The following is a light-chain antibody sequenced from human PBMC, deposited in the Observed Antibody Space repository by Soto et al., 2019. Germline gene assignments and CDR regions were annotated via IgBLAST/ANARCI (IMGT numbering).Light chain of an antibody. V-gene: IGLV2-14*01. Sequence: QSALTQPASVSGSPGQSITISCTGTSSDIGAYNHVSWYQQNPGKAPQLIIYEVSNRPSGLSNRFSASKSGNAASLTISGLQAEDEADYFCCPFTTSSTLVFGTGTKLTVL. J-gene: IGLJ1*01. CDR2: EVS. CDR3: CPFTTSSTLV. CDR1: SSDIGAYNH.